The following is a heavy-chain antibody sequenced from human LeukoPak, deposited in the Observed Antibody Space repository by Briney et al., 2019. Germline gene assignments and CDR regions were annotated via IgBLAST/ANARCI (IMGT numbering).Heavy chain of an antibody. CDR2: ISSSSSYI. CDR1: GFTFSNAW. V-gene: IGHV3-21*01. J-gene: IGHJ3*02. D-gene: IGHD3-3*01. Sequence: GGSLRLSCAASGFTFSNAWMSWVRQAPGKGLEWVSSISSSSSYIYYADSVKGRFTISRDNAKNSLYLQMNSLRAEDTAVYYCARGFLEWLFLTPDAFDIWGQGTMVTVSS. CDR3: ARGFLEWLFLTPDAFDI.